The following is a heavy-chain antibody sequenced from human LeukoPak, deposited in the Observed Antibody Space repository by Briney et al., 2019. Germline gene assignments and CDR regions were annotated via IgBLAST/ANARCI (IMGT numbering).Heavy chain of an antibody. J-gene: IGHJ4*02. D-gene: IGHD5-24*01. CDR2: ISGSGGST. Sequence: GGSLRLSCAASGFTFSSYAMSWVRQAPGKGQEWVSAISGSGGSTYYADSVKGRFTISRDNSKNTLYLQMNSLRAEDTAVYYCAKARDGYKSALFDYWGQGTLVTVSS. V-gene: IGHV3-23*01. CDR1: GFTFSSYA. CDR3: AKARDGYKSALFDY.